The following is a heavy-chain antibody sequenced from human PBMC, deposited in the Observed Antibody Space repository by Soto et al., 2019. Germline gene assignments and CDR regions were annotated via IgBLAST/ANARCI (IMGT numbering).Heavy chain of an antibody. V-gene: IGHV5-51*01. CDR2: IYPGDSDT. CDR1: GYSFTSYW. J-gene: IGHJ6*02. Sequence: GESLKLSCKGSGYSFTSYWIGWVRQMPGKGLEWMGIIYPGDSDTRYSPSFQGQVTISADKSISTAYLQWSSLKASDTAIFYCVRRGGSSSSGRYYYYGMDVWGQGTTVTVSS. D-gene: IGHD6-6*01. CDR3: VRRGGSSSSGRYYYYGMDV.